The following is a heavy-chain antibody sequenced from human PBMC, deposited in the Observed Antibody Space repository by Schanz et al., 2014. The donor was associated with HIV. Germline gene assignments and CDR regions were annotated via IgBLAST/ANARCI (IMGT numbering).Heavy chain of an antibody. CDR2: ISPDSGAT. Sequence: QVHLVQSGGEVKKPGASVRVSCKASGYTFTKYYINWVRQAPGQGLEWMGWISPDSGATDYAQNFQGRVTMTRHTSMTTVYMDLSRVTSDDTALYFCARAPPRDSSGYYPFDYWGQGTLVTVSS. V-gene: IGHV1-2*02. CDR1: GYTFTKYY. CDR3: ARAPPRDSSGYYPFDY. D-gene: IGHD3-22*01. J-gene: IGHJ4*02.